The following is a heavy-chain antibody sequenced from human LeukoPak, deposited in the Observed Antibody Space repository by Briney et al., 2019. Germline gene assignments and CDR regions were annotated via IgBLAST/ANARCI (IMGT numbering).Heavy chain of an antibody. CDR2: INPNSGGT. Sequence: GASVKVSCKASGYTFTGYYMHWVRQAPGQGLEWMGRINPNSGGTNYAQKFQGRVTMTRDTSISTAYMELSRLRSDDTAVYYCARDKSGNSGWYSYFDYWGQGTLVTVSS. D-gene: IGHD6-19*01. CDR3: ARDKSGNSGWYSYFDY. J-gene: IGHJ4*02. V-gene: IGHV1-2*06. CDR1: GYTFTGYY.